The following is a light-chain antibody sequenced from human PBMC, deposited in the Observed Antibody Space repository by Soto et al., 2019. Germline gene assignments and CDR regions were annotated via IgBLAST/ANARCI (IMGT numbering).Light chain of an antibody. Sequence: QSALTQPASVSGSPGQSITISCTGTSSDVGGSNYVSWYQQHPGKAPKLMIFEVSTRPSGVSNRFSGSKSANTASLTISGLQAEDEAVYYCNSYTSSSTLVFGGGTKLTVL. CDR2: EVS. CDR3: NSYTSSSTLV. CDR1: SSDVGGSNY. V-gene: IGLV2-14*01. J-gene: IGLJ2*01.